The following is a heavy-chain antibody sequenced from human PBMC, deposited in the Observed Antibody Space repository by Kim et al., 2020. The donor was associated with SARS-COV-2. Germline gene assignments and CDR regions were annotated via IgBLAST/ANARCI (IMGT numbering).Heavy chain of an antibody. J-gene: IGHJ5*02. CDR2: INHSGST. CDR3: ARRISRGGFDP. V-gene: IGHV4-34*01. D-gene: IGHD2-21*01. CDR1: GGSFSGYY. Sequence: SETLSLTCAVYGGSFSGYYWSWIRQPPGKGLEWIGEINHSGSTNYNPSLKSRVTISVDTSKNQFSLKLSSVTAADTAVYYCARRISRGGFDPWGQGTLVTVSS.